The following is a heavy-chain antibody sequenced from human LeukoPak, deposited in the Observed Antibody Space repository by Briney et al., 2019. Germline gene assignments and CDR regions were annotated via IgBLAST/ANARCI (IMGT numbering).Heavy chain of an antibody. CDR2: ISSSSSYI. J-gene: IGHJ4*02. Sequence: PGGSLRLSCAASGFTFSSYSMNWVRQAPGKGLEWVSSISSSSSYIYYADSVKGRFTISRDNAKNSPYLQMNSLRAEDTAVYYCARDRVAGTCYFDYWGQGTLVTVSS. D-gene: IGHD6-19*01. CDR3: ARDRVAGTCYFDY. V-gene: IGHV3-21*01. CDR1: GFTFSSYS.